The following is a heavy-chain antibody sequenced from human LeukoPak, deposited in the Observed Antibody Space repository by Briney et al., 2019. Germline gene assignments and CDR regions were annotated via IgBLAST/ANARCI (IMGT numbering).Heavy chain of an antibody. CDR2: IYYSGNT. J-gene: IGHJ3*02. D-gene: IGHD3-16*01. Sequence: PSETLSLTCAVSGASIGSTGYAWGWIRQSPGRGLEWIGYIYYSGNTYYHPSLKGRGLIAVDTSKNQFSLNLSSVTAADTAVYYCARGLHLIMAAFDIWGQGTVVTVSS. CDR3: ARGLHLIMAAFDI. V-gene: IGHV4-30-4*07. CDR1: GASIGSTGYA.